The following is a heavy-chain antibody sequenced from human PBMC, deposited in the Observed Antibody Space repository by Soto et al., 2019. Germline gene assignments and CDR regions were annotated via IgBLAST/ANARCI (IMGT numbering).Heavy chain of an antibody. J-gene: IGHJ6*02. D-gene: IGHD6-13*01. CDR1: GYSFTSYW. V-gene: IGHV5-51*01. CDR2: IYPGDSDT. CDR3: ARQPYSSSWYSNYYYGMDV. Sequence: GESLKISCKGSGYSFTSYWIGWVRQMPGKGLEWMGIIYPGDSDTRYSPSFQGQVTISADKSISTAYLQWSSLKASDTAMYYCARQPYSSSWYSNYYYGMDVWGQGTTVTVS.